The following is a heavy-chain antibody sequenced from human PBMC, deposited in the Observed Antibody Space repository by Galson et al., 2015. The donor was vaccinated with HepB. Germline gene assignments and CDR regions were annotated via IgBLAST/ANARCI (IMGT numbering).Heavy chain of an antibody. V-gene: IGHV3-23*01. D-gene: IGHD4-17*01. J-gene: IGHJ4*02. CDR1: GFTFSSYA. Sequence: SLRLSCAASGFTFSSYAMGWVRQAPGKGLEWVSAISGSGGSTYYADSVKGRFTISRDNSKSTLYLQMNSLRAEDTAVYYCARDWGIPYGDYVRVLGGLVDYWGQGTLVTVSS. CDR3: ARDWGIPYGDYVRVLGGLVDY. CDR2: ISGSGGST.